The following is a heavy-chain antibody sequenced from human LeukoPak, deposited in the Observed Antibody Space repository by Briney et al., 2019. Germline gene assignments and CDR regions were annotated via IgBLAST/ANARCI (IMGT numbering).Heavy chain of an antibody. CDR2: ISHDGNKR. D-gene: IGHD5-12*01. Sequence: PGGSLRLSCAASGFTLNTYAMHWVRQTPGKGLEWVAVISHDGNKRYYAESVKGRFTISRDSSKTTLYQQMDSLRAEDTAVYYCARGEREHSGYDVYYWGQGSLVTVSS. CDR3: ARGEREHSGYDVYY. CDR1: GFTLNTYA. V-gene: IGHV3-30*04. J-gene: IGHJ4*02.